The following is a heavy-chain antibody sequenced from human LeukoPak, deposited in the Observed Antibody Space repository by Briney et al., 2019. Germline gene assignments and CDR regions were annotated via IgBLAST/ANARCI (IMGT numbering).Heavy chain of an antibody. CDR2: IWYDGSNK. V-gene: IGHV3-33*01. Sequence: GGSLRLSCAASGFTFSSYGMHWVRQAPGKGLEWVAVIWYDGSNKYYADSVKGRFTISRDNAENSLYLQMNSLRAEDTALYYCARDFAYSRLDTWGQGTLVTVSP. CDR3: ARDFAYSRLDT. J-gene: IGHJ5*02. CDR1: GFTFSSYG. D-gene: IGHD6-13*01.